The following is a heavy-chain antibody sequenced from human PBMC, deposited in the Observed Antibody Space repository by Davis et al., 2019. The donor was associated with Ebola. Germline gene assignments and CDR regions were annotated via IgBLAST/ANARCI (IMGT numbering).Heavy chain of an antibody. Sequence: SLKISCAASGFTFDDYAMHWVRQAPGKGLEWVSGISWNSGSIGYADSVKGRFTISRDNAKNSLYLQMNSLRAEDTALYYCAKDKPSFSVGDYYFDYWGQGTLVTVSS. D-gene: IGHD2/OR15-2a*01. J-gene: IGHJ4*02. CDR1: GFTFDDYA. CDR3: AKDKPSFSVGDYYFDY. CDR2: ISWNSGSI. V-gene: IGHV3-9*01.